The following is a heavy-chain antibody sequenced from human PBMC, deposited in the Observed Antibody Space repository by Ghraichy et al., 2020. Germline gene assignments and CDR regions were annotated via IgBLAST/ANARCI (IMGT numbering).Heavy chain of an antibody. CDR3: ARITMIVVVSRDAFDI. CDR2: ISSSSSYI. CDR1: GFTFSSYS. Sequence: GGSLRLSCAASGFTFSSYSMNWVRQAPGKGLEWVSSISSSSSYIYYADSVKGRFTISRDNAKNSLYLQMNSLRAEDTAVYYCARITMIVVVSRDAFDIWGQGTMVTVSS. V-gene: IGHV3-21*01. D-gene: IGHD3-22*01. J-gene: IGHJ3*02.